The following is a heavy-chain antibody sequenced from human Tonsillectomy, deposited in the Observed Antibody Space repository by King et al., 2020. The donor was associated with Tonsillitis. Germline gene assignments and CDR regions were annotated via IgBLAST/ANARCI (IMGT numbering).Heavy chain of an antibody. V-gene: IGHV4-59*08. CDR1: GGSISSYY. CDR3: ARHDGYRYVYELDF. D-gene: IGHD5-18*01. Sequence: QLQESGPGLVKPSETLSLTCTVSGGSISSYYWSWIRQPPGKGLEWIGYIYNSGTTKYNPSLKNRGTISADTPKNQFSLNLSLVTAADAAMYYCARHDGYRYVYELDFWGQGSLVTVSS. J-gene: IGHJ4*02. CDR2: IYNSGTT.